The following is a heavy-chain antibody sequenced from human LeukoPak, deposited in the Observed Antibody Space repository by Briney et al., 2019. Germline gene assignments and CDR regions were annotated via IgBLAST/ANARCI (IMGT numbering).Heavy chain of an antibody. J-gene: IGHJ4*02. Sequence: GGSLRLSCAASGFTFSSYAMSWVRQAPGKGLEWVSAISGSGGSTYYADSVKGRFTISRDNSKNTLYLQMNSLRAEDTAVYYCARDVGYYDILTGYSYKAFDYWGQGTLVTVSS. D-gene: IGHD3-9*01. CDR3: ARDVGYYDILTGYSYKAFDY. CDR2: ISGSGGST. CDR1: GFTFSSYA. V-gene: IGHV3-23*01.